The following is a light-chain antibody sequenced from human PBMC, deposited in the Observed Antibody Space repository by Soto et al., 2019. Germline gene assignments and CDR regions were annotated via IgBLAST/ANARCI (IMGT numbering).Light chain of an antibody. V-gene: IGLV2-14*03. Sequence: QSVLTQPASVSGSPGQSITISCTGTSSDVGGYNYVSWYQQHPGKAPKVMIYDVSNRPSGVPDRFSGSKSGTSASLAISGLRSEDEADYYCAAWDDSLSGPGVFGTGTKVT. J-gene: IGLJ1*01. CDR3: AAWDDSLSGPGV. CDR1: SSDVGGYNY. CDR2: DVS.